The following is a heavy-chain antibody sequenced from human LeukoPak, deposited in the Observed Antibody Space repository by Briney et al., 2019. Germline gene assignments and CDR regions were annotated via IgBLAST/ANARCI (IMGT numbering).Heavy chain of an antibody. J-gene: IGHJ4*02. CDR2: ISGSGGST. V-gene: IGHV3-23*01. Sequence: PGGSLRLSXAASGFSFGRYAMTWVRQAPGKGLEWVSAISGSGGSTYYADSVKGRFTISRDNSKNTLYLQMNSLRAEDTAVYYCAKVGVVVVAAKGLDYWGQGTLVTVSS. D-gene: IGHD2-15*01. CDR1: GFSFGRYA. CDR3: AKVGVVVVAAKGLDY.